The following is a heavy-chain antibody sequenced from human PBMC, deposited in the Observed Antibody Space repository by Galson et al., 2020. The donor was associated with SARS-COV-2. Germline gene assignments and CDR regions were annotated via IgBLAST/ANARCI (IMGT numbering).Heavy chain of an antibody. CDR3: ARETVLRYYDWLDYFDY. CDR1: GDSVSSNSAA. V-gene: IGHV6-1*01. D-gene: IGHD3-9*01. J-gene: IGHJ4*02. CDR2: TYYRSNWYN. Sequence: SQTLSLTCAISGDSVSSNSAAWNWIRQSPSRGLEWLGRTYYRSNWYNDYAVSVKSRITINPDTSKNQFSLHLNFVTPEDTAVYYCARETVLRYYDWLDYFDYWGQGTLVTVSS.